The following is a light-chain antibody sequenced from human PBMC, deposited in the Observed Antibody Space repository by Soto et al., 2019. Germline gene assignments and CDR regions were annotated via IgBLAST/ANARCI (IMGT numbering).Light chain of an antibody. CDR3: QQYNNWPRT. V-gene: IGKV3-15*01. CDR2: GAS. CDR1: QSVSSS. Sequence: EIVMTQSPATLSVSPGERAILSCRASQSVSSSLAWYGQKPGQAPRLLIYGASIMATGIPARFSGSGSGTEFTLTISSLQSEDFAVYYCQQYNNWPRTFGQGTKVEIK. J-gene: IGKJ1*01.